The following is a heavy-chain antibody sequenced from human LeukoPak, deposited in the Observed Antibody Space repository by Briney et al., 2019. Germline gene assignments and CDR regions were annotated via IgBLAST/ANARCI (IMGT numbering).Heavy chain of an antibody. J-gene: IGHJ4*02. V-gene: IGHV3-43*01. D-gene: IGHD6-13*01. CDR1: GFTFSSYE. CDR2: ISWDGGST. CDR3: AKDSSRAAAYFDY. Sequence: GGSLRLSCAASGFTFSSYEMNWVRQAPGKGLEWVSLISWDGGSTYYADSVKGRFTISRDNSKNSLYLQMNSLRTEDTALYYCAKDSSRAAAYFDYWGQGTLVTVSS.